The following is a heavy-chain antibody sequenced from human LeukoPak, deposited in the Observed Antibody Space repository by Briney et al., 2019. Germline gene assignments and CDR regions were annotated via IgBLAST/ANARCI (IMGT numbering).Heavy chain of an antibody. Sequence: GGSLRLSCAASGFTFSDYYMSWIRQAPGKGLEWVSYISSSGSTIHYADSVKGRFTISRDNAKNSLYLQMNSLRAEDTAVYYCARAPYYYDSSGYFQHWGQGTLVTVSS. CDR2: ISSSGSTI. D-gene: IGHD3-22*01. J-gene: IGHJ1*01. CDR1: GFTFSDYY. V-gene: IGHV3-11*04. CDR3: ARAPYYYDSSGYFQH.